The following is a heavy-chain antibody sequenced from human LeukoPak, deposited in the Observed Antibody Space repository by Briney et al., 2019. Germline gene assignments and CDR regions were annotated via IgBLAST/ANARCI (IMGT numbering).Heavy chain of an antibody. CDR1: GGSISSYY. Sequence: PSETLSLTCTVSGGSISSYYWSWIRQPPGKGLEWIGYIYYSGSTNYNPSLKSRVTISVDTSKNQFSLKLSSVTAADTAVYYCARGLALDTVTTRRRPVFDYWGQGTLVTVSS. D-gene: IGHD4-17*01. CDR3: ARGLALDTVTTRRRPVFDY. CDR2: IYYSGST. J-gene: IGHJ4*02. V-gene: IGHV4-59*01.